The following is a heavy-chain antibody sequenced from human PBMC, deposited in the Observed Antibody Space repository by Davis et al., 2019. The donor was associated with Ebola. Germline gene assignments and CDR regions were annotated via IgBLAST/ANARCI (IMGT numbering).Heavy chain of an antibody. D-gene: IGHD5-24*01. J-gene: IGHJ4*02. Sequence: GGSLRLSCAASGFTVSSNYMSWVRQAPGKGLEWVSVIYNGGSTYYADSVKGRFTISRDNSKKTLYLQMNSLRAEDTAVYYCARDHNNGARWLQDYWGQGTLVTVSS. V-gene: IGHV3-53*05. CDR1: GFTVSSNY. CDR2: IYNGGST. CDR3: ARDHNNGARWLQDY.